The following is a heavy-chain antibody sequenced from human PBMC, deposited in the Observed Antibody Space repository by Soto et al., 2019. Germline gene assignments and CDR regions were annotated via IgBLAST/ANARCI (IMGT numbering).Heavy chain of an antibody. D-gene: IGHD1-26*01. Sequence: QSLSLTCGISGDSVSSNSAAWNWLRQSPSRGLEWLGRTYYRSKWYNDYAVSVESRITINPDTSKNHFSLQLNFVTPEDTAVYFCARGEQYSGRIFDYWGQGTLVTVSS. CDR3: ARGEQYSGRIFDY. CDR2: TYYRSKWYN. V-gene: IGHV6-1*01. J-gene: IGHJ4*02. CDR1: GDSVSSNSAA.